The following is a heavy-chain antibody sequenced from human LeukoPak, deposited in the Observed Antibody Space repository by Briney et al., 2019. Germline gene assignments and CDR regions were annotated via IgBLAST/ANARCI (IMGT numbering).Heavy chain of an antibody. V-gene: IGHV1-69*13. J-gene: IGHJ4*02. Sequence: SVKVSCKASGGTLSRYAIGWVRQAPGQGPEWMGGIIPIFGTTNYAQKFQGRVTITADESTSTAYMELSSLRSEDTAVYYCARIVGIASRGYFDYWGQGTLVTVSS. D-gene: IGHD3-10*01. CDR2: IIPIFGTT. CDR3: ARIVGIASRGYFDY. CDR1: GGTLSRYA.